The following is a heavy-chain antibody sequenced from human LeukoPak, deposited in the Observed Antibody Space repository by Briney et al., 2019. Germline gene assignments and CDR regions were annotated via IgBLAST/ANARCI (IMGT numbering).Heavy chain of an antibody. V-gene: IGHV3-23*01. CDR1: XFTFSSYA. J-gene: IGHJ4*02. CDR3: AKGSSISRPYYFDF. D-gene: IGHD2-21*01. Sequence: LXLSCAASXFTFSSYAMSWVCQAPGKGLEWFSXXNDSGGSTYYADSVKGGFTISRDNSKNTLYLQMNTLTAEDTAVYYCAKGSSISRPYYFDFCGQGTLVTVSS. CDR2: XNDSGGST.